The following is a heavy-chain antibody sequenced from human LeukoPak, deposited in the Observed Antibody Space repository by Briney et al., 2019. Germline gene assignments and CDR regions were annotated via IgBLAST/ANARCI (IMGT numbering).Heavy chain of an antibody. Sequence: KPSETLSLTCTVSGGSISSYFWSWIRQPAGKGLEWIGRIYISGSTNYNPSLKSRVTMSVDTSKNQFSLNLSSVTAADTAVYYCARELGSSTSRPIDYWGQGTLVTVSS. CDR1: GGSISSYF. CDR2: IYISGST. CDR3: ARELGSSTSRPIDY. V-gene: IGHV4-4*07. J-gene: IGHJ4*02. D-gene: IGHD2-2*01.